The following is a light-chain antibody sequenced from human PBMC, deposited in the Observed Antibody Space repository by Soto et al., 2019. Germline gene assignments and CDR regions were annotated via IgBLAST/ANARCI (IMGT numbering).Light chain of an antibody. J-gene: IGKJ1*01. CDR2: GAS. CDR3: QHYGNSPT. Sequence: ETVLTQSPGTLYFSPGERATLSCRASQSVSSSYLAWYQQKPGQAPRLLIYGASRRATGIPDRFSGSGSGTDFTLSISRLEPEDFAVYWCQHYGNSPTFGQGTKVDI. V-gene: IGKV3-20*01. CDR1: QSVSSSY.